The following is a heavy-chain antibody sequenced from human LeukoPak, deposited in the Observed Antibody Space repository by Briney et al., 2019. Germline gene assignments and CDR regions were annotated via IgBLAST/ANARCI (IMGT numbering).Heavy chain of an antibody. J-gene: IGHJ4*02. CDR3: ARLLRRRYYFDY. D-gene: IGHD2/OR15-2a*01. Sequence: SETLSLTCAVYGGSFSGYYWSWIRQPPGKGLEWIGEINHSGSTNYNPSLKSRVTISVDTSKNQFSLKLSSVTAADTAVYYCARLLRRRYYFDYWGQGTLVTVSS. V-gene: IGHV4-34*01. CDR1: GGSFSGYY. CDR2: INHSGST.